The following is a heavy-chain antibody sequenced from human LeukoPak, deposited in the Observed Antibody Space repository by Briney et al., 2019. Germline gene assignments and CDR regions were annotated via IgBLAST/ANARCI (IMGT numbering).Heavy chain of an antibody. CDR3: ARGRGYEKSWFDP. J-gene: IGHJ5*02. CDR1: GYTFTGYY. Sequence: ASVKVSCKASGYTFTGYYMHWVRQAPGQGLEWMGWINPNSGCTNYAQKFQGRVIMTRYTSISTAYMELSRLRSDDTAVYYCARGRGYEKSWFDPWGQGTLVTVSS. V-gene: IGHV1-2*02. D-gene: IGHD5-12*01. CDR2: INPNSGCT.